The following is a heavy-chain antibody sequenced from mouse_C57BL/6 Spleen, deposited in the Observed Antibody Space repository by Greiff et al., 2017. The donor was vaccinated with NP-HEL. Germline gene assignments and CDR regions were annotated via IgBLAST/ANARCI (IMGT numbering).Heavy chain of an antibody. CDR3: ASRGLYDGYLDY. Sequence: QVHVKQPGAELVKPGASVKLSCKASGYNFTSYWMHWVKQRPGQGLEWIGMIHPNSGSTNYNEKFKSKATLTVDKSSSTAYMQLSSLTSEDSAVYYCASRGLYDGYLDYWGQGTTLTVSS. J-gene: IGHJ2*01. CDR2: IHPNSGST. V-gene: IGHV1-64*01. D-gene: IGHD2-3*01. CDR1: GYNFTSYW.